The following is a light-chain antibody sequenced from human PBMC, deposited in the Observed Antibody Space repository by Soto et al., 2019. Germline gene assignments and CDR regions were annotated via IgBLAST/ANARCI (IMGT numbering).Light chain of an antibody. CDR1: SSDVGNYNL. CDR2: EGS. CDR3: CSYAGSSTYV. Sequence: QSALTQPASVSGSPGQSIAISCTGTSSDVGNYNLVSLYQQHPGKAPKVMIYEGSKRPSGVSNRFSGSKSGNTASLTISGLQAEDEADYYCCSYAGSSTYVFGTGTKLTVL. J-gene: IGLJ1*01. V-gene: IGLV2-23*01.